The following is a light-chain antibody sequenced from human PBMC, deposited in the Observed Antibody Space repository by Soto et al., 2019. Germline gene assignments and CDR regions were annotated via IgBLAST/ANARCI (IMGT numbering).Light chain of an antibody. Sequence: EIVLTQSPGTLSLSPGEGATLSCRASQSVSTNFFAWYQQKPGQAPRRLIYGASTRATGIPDRFSGSGSGTDFTLTISRLEPEDFAVYYCPQYGRTSWTFGQGTKVEIK. J-gene: IGKJ1*01. V-gene: IGKV3-20*01. CDR2: GAS. CDR3: PQYGRTSWT. CDR1: QSVSTNF.